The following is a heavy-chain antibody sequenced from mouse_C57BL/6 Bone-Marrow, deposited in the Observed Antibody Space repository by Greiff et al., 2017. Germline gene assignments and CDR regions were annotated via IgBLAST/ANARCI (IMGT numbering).Heavy chain of an antibody. V-gene: IGHV14-4*01. D-gene: IGHD1-1*01. CDR3: TSLFITTVVFDY. Sequence: VQLQQSGAELVRPGASVKLSCTASGFNIKDDYMHWVKQRPEQGLEWIGWIDPENGDTEYASKFQGKATITADTYSNTASLQLSSLTSEDTAVYYCTSLFITTVVFDYWGQGTTLTVSS. CDR2: IDPENGDT. CDR1: GFNIKDDY. J-gene: IGHJ2*01.